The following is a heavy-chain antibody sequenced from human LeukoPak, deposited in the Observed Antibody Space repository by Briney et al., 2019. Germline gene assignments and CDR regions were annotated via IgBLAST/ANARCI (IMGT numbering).Heavy chain of an antibody. V-gene: IGHV4-34*01. D-gene: IGHD6-6*01. J-gene: IGHJ5*02. CDR1: GGSFSGYY. Sequence: SETLSLTCAVYGGSFSGYYWSWIRQPPGKGLEWMGEINHSGSTNYNPSLKIRVTISVDTSKNQFSLKLSPVTAADTAVYYCARRVAARRVWFDPWGQGTLVTVSS. CDR2: INHSGST. CDR3: ARRVAARRVWFDP.